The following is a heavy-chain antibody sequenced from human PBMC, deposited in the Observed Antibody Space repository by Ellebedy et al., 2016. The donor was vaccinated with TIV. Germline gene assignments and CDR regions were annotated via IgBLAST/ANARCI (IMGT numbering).Heavy chain of an antibody. V-gene: IGHV3-30*18. D-gene: IGHD1-1*01. CDR2: IPFDGNRI. J-gene: IGHJ4*02. CDR3: AKDQYNWYFRYFYF. Sequence: GESLKISCATPGLVFRTYGFHWFRQAPGKGLEWVAVIPFDGNRIHYVDSVKGRFTISRDNSKDILYLEMNSLRPDDTAVYYCAKDQYNWYFRYFYFWGQGTLVAVSS. CDR1: GLVFRTYG.